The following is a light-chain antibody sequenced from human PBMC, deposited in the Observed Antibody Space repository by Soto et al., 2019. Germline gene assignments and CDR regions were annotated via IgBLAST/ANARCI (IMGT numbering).Light chain of an antibody. CDR2: EVT. J-gene: IGLJ3*02. V-gene: IGLV2-11*01. CDR3: CSSAGTLTWV. Sequence: QSVLTQPRSVSGSPGQTVTISCTGTSSDVGSYNFVSWYQQYPGKAPKFIIYEVTKRPSGVPDRFSGAKSGNTASLTISGLQAEDEGDYYCCSSAGTLTWVFGGGTKVTVL. CDR1: SSDVGSYNF.